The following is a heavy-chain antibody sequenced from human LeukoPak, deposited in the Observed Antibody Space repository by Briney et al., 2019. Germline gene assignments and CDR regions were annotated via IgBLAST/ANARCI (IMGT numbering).Heavy chain of an antibody. D-gene: IGHD3-10*01. J-gene: IGHJ4*02. CDR1: GFTFSSYA. Sequence: PGGSLRLSCAASGFTFSSYAMSWVRQAPGKGLEWVSSISSSSSYIYYADSVKGRFTISRDNAKNSLYLQMNSLRAEDTAVYYCASDITSGIYWGQGTLVTVSS. CDR2: ISSSSSYI. CDR3: ASDITSGIY. V-gene: IGHV3-21*01.